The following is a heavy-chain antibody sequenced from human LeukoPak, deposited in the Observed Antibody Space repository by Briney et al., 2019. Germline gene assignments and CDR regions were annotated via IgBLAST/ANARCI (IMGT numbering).Heavy chain of an antibody. CDR1: GFTFSSYN. J-gene: IGHJ4*02. V-gene: IGHV3-48*04. CDR3: ARGLVWTSSGWFFDY. D-gene: IGHD6-19*01. Sequence: GSLRLSCAASGFTFSSYNMNWVRQAPGEGLEWVSYISSSSSTTHYADSVKGRFTISRDNAKNSLYLQMNSLRAEDTAVYYCARGLVWTSSGWFFDYWGQGTLITVSS. CDR2: ISSSSSTT.